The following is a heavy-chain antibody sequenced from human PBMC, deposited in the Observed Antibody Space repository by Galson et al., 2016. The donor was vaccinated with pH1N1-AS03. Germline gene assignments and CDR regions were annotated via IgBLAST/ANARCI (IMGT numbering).Heavy chain of an antibody. D-gene: IGHD3-9*01. V-gene: IGHV1-46*01. CDR1: GYTFTSYY. CDR3: ARDRGYDISTCYPGYLHYYVMDV. J-gene: IGHJ6*02. Sequence: SVKVSCKASGYTFTSYYMHWVRQAPGQGLEWMGVINPSGGSTTYTQRVQGRVTLTRATSTSTVYMDLSSLSSEDTAVYFCARDRGYDISTCYPGYLHYYVMDVWGQGTTVTVSS. CDR2: INPSGGST.